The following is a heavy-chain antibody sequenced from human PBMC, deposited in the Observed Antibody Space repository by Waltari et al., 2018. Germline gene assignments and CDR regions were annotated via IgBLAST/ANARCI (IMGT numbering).Heavy chain of an antibody. CDR1: GGSISGGYD. J-gene: IGHJ4*02. V-gene: IGHV4-61*08. CDR2: IFDSSGIT. CDR3: ARLRGGWSGTLQYYFDY. D-gene: IGHD6-19*01. Sequence: QVQLLESGPGLVKPSETLSLTCTVSGGSISGGYDWNWVRQPPGKGLEWIGYIFDSSGITRYNPSLSNRVTISKDTSKNQFSLRLNSVTAADTAVYYCARLRGGWSGTLQYYFDYWGQGVLVTVSS.